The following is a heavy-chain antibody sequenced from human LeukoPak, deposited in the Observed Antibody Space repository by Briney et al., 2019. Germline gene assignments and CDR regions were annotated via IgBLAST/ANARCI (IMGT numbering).Heavy chain of an antibody. D-gene: IGHD6-13*01. CDR2: ISYDANVK. Sequence: PGRSLRLSCAASGFTFSNYAIHWVRRAPGKGLEWVAFISYDANVKYYAASVKGRFTLSRDNSKNTLYLQMNSLRAEDTAVYYCTRDLSTHYSIDYRGQGALVTASS. CDR1: GFTFSNYA. CDR3: TRDLSTHYSIDY. J-gene: IGHJ4*02. V-gene: IGHV3-30*04.